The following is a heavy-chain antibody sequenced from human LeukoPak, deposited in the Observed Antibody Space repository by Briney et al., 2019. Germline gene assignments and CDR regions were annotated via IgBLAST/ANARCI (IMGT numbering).Heavy chain of an antibody. CDR3: ATRYYYESSGYYSFDY. J-gene: IGHJ4*02. V-gene: IGHV1-24*01. CDR2: FDPEDGET. Sequence: ASVKVSCKVSGYTLTELSMHWVRQAPGKGLEWMGGFDPEDGETIDAQKFQGRVTMTEDTSTDTAYMELSSLRSEDTAVYYCATRYYYESSGYYSFDYWVQGTLVTVSS. D-gene: IGHD3-22*01. CDR1: GYTLTELS.